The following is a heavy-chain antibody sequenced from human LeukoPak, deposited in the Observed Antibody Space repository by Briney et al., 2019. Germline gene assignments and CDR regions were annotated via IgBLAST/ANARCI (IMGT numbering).Heavy chain of an antibody. CDR1: GFTFSSYE. CDR2: ISSRGSTI. CDR3: AREVRLRYFDW. J-gene: IGHJ4*02. V-gene: IGHV3-48*03. D-gene: IGHD3-9*01. Sequence: PGGSLRLSCAASGFTFSSYEMNWVRQAPRKGLEWVSYISSRGSTIYYADSVKGRFTISRDNDKNSLYLQMNSLRAEDTAVHYCAREVRLRYFDWSGQGTLVTVSS.